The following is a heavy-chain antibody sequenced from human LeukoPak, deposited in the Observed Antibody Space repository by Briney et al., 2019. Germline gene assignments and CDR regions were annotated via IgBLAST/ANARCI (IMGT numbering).Heavy chain of an antibody. Sequence: PGGSLRPSCVASGFTFSSYATSWVRQAPGKGLEWVSTVSGSGGTTYYADSVKGRFTLSRNNSKNTLYLQMNSLRVEDTAVYYCAKEAPYYYDSSGLYWGPGTLVTVSS. J-gene: IGHJ4*02. D-gene: IGHD3-22*01. CDR1: GFTFSSYA. CDR2: VSGSGGTT. V-gene: IGHV3-23*01. CDR3: AKEAPYYYDSSGLY.